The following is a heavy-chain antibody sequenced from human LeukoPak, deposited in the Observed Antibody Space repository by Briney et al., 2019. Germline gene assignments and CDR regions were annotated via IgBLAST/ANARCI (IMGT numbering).Heavy chain of an antibody. J-gene: IGHJ5*02. V-gene: IGHV1-2*02. CDR2: INPNSGGT. D-gene: IGHD2-2*01. CDR1: GYTFTGYY. Sequence: ASVKVSCKASGYTFTGYYMHWVRQAPGQGLEWMGWINPNSGGTNYAQKFQGRVTMTRDTSISTAYMELSSLRSDDTAVYYCARYIVVVPANTGWFDPWGQGTLVTVSS. CDR3: ARYIVVVPANTGWFDP.